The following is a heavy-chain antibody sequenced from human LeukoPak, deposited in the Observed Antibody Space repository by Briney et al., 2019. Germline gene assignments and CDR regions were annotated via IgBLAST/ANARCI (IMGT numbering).Heavy chain of an antibody. D-gene: IGHD3-10*01. CDR3: ARGRSGGDWFDP. CDR1: GGSISSYY. J-gene: IGHJ5*02. V-gene: IGHV4-59*01. CDR2: IHDSGST. Sequence: SETLSLTCAVSGGSISSYYWSWLRQPPGKGLEWIGYIHDSGSTKYNPSLTSRVTMSVDTSRNHLSLKLTSVTAADTAVYYCARGRSGGDWFDPWGQGTLVTVSS.